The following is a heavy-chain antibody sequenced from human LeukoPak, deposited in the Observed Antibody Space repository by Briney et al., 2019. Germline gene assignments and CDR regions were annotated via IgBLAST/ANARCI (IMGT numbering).Heavy chain of an antibody. CDR2: ISAYNGNT. CDR1: WYNFSSYG. D-gene: IGHD1-26*01. V-gene: IGHV1-18*01. Sequence: ASVKVSCKATWYNFSSYGITWVRQGPGPGPEWMGWISAYNGNTAYAQKLQGRVTMTTDTSTSTVYLELRSLRSDDTAVYYCARDRWTDYYMPDFDYWGQGTLVIVSS. CDR3: ARDRWTDYYMPDFDY. J-gene: IGHJ4*02.